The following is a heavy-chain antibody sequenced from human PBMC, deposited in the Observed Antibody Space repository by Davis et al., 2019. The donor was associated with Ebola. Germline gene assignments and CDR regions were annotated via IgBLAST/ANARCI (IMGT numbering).Heavy chain of an antibody. CDR1: GGSISSGGYY. Sequence: SETLSLTCTVSGGSISSGGYYWSWIRQPPGKGLEWIGEINHSGSTNYNPSLKSRVTISVDTSKNQFSLKLSSVTAADTAVYYCARVPYYGSGSYPAYYYYGMDVWGQGTTVTVSS. J-gene: IGHJ6*02. D-gene: IGHD3-10*01. CDR2: INHSGST. CDR3: ARVPYYGSGSYPAYYYYGMDV. V-gene: IGHV4-39*07.